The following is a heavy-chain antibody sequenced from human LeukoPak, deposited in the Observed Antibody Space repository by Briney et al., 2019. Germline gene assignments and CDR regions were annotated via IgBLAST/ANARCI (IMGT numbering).Heavy chain of an antibody. V-gene: IGHV4-34*01. Sequence: SETLSLTCAVYGGSFSGYYWSWIRQPPGKGLEWIGEINHSGSTNYNPSLKSRVTISVDTSKNQFSLKLSSVTAADTAVYYCARHSYGGKWLRSWKYYFDYWGQGTLVTVSS. CDR1: GGSFSGYY. J-gene: IGHJ4*02. CDR3: ARHSYGGKWLRSWKYYFDY. CDR2: INHSGST. D-gene: IGHD5-12*01.